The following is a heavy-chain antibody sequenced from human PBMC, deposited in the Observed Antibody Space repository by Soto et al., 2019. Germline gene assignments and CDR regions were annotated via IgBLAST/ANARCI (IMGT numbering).Heavy chain of an antibody. Sequence: QVQLVESGGGVVQPGRSLRLSCAASGFTFSSYGMHWVRQAPGKGLEWVAVISYDGSNKYYADSVKGRFTISRDNSKNTLYLQMNSLRAEDTAVYYCAKITTDYSSVHWGQGTLVTVSS. J-gene: IGHJ4*02. D-gene: IGHD6-25*01. CDR1: GFTFSSYG. V-gene: IGHV3-30*18. CDR3: AKITTDYSSVH. CDR2: ISYDGSNK.